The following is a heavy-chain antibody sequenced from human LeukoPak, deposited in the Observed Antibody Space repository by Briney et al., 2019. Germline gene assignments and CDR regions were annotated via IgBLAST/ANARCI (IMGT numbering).Heavy chain of an antibody. V-gene: IGHV3-23*01. CDR1: GFTFDTFA. Sequence: PGESLRLSCLASGFTFDTFAMSWVRQAPGKGLEWVSGIGNTETYYSDSVKGRFTISRDNSKSTIYLHMSNLRAEDTALYYCARDGQAFNSNWDYFEYWGQGTPVTVSS. D-gene: IGHD7-27*01. CDR2: IGNTET. J-gene: IGHJ4*02. CDR3: ARDGQAFNSNWDYFEY.